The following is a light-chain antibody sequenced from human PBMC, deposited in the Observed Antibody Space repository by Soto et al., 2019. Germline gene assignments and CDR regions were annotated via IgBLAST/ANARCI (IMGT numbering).Light chain of an antibody. CDR3: QQYNSYSS. J-gene: IGKJ2*01. CDR2: KAS. CDR1: QSISSW. Sequence: DIQMTQSPSTLSASVGDRVTITCRASQSISSWLAWYQQKPGKAPKLLIYKASSLKSAVPSRFSGSGSGTEFTLTISSLQPDDFATYYCQQYNSYSSFGQGTKLEIK. V-gene: IGKV1-5*03.